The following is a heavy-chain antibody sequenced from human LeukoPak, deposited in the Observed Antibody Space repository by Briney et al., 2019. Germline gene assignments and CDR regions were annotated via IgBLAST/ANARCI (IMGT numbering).Heavy chain of an antibody. CDR1: GFTVSSNY. V-gene: IGHV3-66*01. CDR3: ASPSYYYDSSGRKPDY. Sequence: PGGSLRLSCAASGFTVSSNYMSWVRQAPGKGLEWASVIYSGGSTYYADSVKGRFTISRDNSKNTLYLQMSSLRAEDTAVYYCASPSYYYDSSGRKPDYWGQGTPVTVSS. J-gene: IGHJ4*02. D-gene: IGHD3-22*01. CDR2: IYSGGST.